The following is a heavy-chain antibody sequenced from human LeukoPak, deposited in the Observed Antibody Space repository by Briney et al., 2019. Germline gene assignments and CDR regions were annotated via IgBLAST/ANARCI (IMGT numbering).Heavy chain of an antibody. D-gene: IGHD6-19*01. Sequence: PGGSLRLSCAVSEVSVSSNYMNWVRQAPGKGLEWVSVIYSGGATYYADSVRGRFTISRDNSKNMVSLQMTSLGAEDTAVYYCARGRFSGRDDYWGQGNLVIVTS. CDR3: ARGRFSGRDDY. CDR1: EVSVSSNY. CDR2: IYSGGAT. J-gene: IGHJ4*02. V-gene: IGHV3-53*01.